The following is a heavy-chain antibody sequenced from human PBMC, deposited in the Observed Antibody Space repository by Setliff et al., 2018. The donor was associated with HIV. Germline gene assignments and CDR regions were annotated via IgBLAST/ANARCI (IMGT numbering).Heavy chain of an antibody. CDR2: ISAYSGET. D-gene: IGHD3-22*01. V-gene: IGHV1-18*01. CDR3: VRGIYDSSGFWYPHGDS. CDR1: GFAFTNYG. Sequence: ASVKVSCKTSGFAFTNYGFTWVRQAPGQGLEWMGWISAYSGETFSTLKFRDRVTLTTDTSTNTAYLELSNLRAGDTAVYYCVRGIYDSSGFWYPHGDSWGQGTLVTVSS. J-gene: IGHJ5*01.